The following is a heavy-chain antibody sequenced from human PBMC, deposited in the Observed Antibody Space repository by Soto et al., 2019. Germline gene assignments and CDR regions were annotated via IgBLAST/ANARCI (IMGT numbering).Heavy chain of an antibody. CDR2: IIPIFGTA. D-gene: IGHD2-2*01. V-gene: IGHV1-69*01. Sequence: QVQLVQSGAEVKKPGSSVQFYCKASGGTFSSDAISWVRQAPGQGLEWMGGIIPIFGTANYAQKFQGRVTIAAAESTSTAYMELSSLRSEDTAVSYCAGGRGEYQLLPEGPWGQGTLVTVSS. CDR1: GGTFSSDA. J-gene: IGHJ5*02. CDR3: AGGRGEYQLLPEGP.